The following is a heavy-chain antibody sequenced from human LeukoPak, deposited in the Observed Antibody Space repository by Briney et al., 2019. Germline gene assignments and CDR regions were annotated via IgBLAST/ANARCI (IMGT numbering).Heavy chain of an antibody. CDR2: INPSGGST. CDR1: GYTFTSYY. V-gene: IGHV1-46*01. D-gene: IGHD1-26*01. J-gene: IGHJ4*02. CDR3: ARGLWELPYYFDY. Sequence: AASVKVSCKASGYTFTSYYMHWVRQAPGQGLEWMGIINPSGGSTSYAQKLQGRVTMTTDTSTSTAYMELRSLRSDDTAVYYCARGLWELPYYFDYWGQGTLVTVSS.